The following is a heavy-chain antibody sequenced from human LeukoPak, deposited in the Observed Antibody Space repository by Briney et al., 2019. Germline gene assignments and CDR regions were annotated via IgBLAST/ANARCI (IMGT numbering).Heavy chain of an antibody. CDR2: IGRNSGTI. CDR3: AKDMGAYGDYYPRFDF. V-gene: IGHV3-9*01. Sequence: SLRLSCAASGFTFDDFAMHWVRQVPGKGLEWVSGIGRNSGTIVYADSVKGRFTISRDNAKNSLYLQMNSLRPEDTAFYYCAKDMGAYGDYYPRFDFWGQGILVTVSS. J-gene: IGHJ4*02. CDR1: GFTFDDFA. D-gene: IGHD4-17*01.